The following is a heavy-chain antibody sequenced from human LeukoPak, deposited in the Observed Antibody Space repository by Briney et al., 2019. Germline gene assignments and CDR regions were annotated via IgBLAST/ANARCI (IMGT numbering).Heavy chain of an antibody. J-gene: IGHJ4*02. V-gene: IGHV4-34*01. CDR1: GGSFSGYY. CDR2: INHSGST. D-gene: IGHD6-19*01. Sequence: PSETLSLTCAVYGGSFSGYYWSWIRQPPRKGLEWMGEINHSGSTTYNPSLKSRVTISVDTSKNQFSLKLSSVTGADTAVYYCARGGWYKPSFAYWGQGTLVTVSS. CDR3: ARGGWYKPSFAY.